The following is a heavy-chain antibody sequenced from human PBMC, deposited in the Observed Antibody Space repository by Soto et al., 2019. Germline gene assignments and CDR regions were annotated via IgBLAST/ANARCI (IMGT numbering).Heavy chain of an antibody. Sequence: SETLSLTCTVSGGSVSSANFYWSWIRQPPGKGLEWIGFVYSTGTTNYNPSFKSRLTLSIDTSKNHFSLKLTSLTPADTALYYCGRAWGVKWELPGEFDSWGKASLVTVPS. CDR2: VYSTGTT. J-gene: IGHJ4*02. CDR3: GRAWGVKWELPGEFDS. D-gene: IGHD1-26*01. CDR1: GGSVSSANFY. V-gene: IGHV4-61*03.